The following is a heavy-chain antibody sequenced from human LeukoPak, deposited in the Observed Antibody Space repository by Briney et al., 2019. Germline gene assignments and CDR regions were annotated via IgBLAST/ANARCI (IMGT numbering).Heavy chain of an antibody. D-gene: IGHD3-10*01. V-gene: IGHV4-59*01. Sequence: SETLSLTCTVSGGSINSYYWSWIRQPPGKGLEWIGFIYYSGSTKYNPSLQSRVTISVDTSKNQLSLKVTSVTAADTAVYYCARGNYYYGSGSLDYYYMDVWGKGTTVTISS. CDR3: ARGNYYYGSGSLDYYYMDV. J-gene: IGHJ6*03. CDR1: GGSINSYY. CDR2: IYYSGST.